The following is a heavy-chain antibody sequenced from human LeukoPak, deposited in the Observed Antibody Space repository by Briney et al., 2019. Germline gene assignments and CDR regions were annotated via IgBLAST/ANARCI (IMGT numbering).Heavy chain of an antibody. CDR1: GGSISSSSYY. D-gene: IGHD4-17*01. V-gene: IGHV4-39*01. CDR3: ARHDYGDYSSDY. CDR2: IYYSGST. J-gene: IGHJ4*02. Sequence: SETLSLTCTVSGGSISSSSYYWGWIRQPPGQGLEWIGSIYYSGSTYYNPSLKSRVTISVDTSKNQFSLKLSSVTAADTAVYYCARHDYGDYSSDYWGQGTLVTVSS.